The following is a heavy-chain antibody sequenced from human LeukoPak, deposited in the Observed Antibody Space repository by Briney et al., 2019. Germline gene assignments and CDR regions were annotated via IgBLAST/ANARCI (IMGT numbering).Heavy chain of an antibody. D-gene: IGHD2-15*01. V-gene: IGHV4-59*01. CDR2: IYYSGST. CDR1: GGSISGYY. J-gene: IGHJ5*02. CDR3: ARTGSGGATSYSNWFDA. Sequence: SETLSLTCTVSGGSISGYYWSWIRQPPGKGLKWIGYIYYSGSTNYNPSLKSRVTISVDTSKNQFSLKLSSVTAADTAVYYCARTGSGGATSYSNWFDAWGQGTLVTVSS.